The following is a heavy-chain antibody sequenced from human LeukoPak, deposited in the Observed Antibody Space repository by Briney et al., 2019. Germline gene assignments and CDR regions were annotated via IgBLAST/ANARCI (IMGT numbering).Heavy chain of an antibody. Sequence: SVKVSCKASGYTLTSYDINWVRQAPGQGLEWMGRIIPILGIANYAQKFQGRVTITADKSTSTAYMELSSLRSEDTAVYYCARDDNGVTIFGVVTWGQGTLVTVSS. CDR3: ARDDNGVTIFGVVT. J-gene: IGHJ4*02. CDR1: GYTLTSYD. CDR2: IIPILGIA. D-gene: IGHD3-3*01. V-gene: IGHV1-69*04.